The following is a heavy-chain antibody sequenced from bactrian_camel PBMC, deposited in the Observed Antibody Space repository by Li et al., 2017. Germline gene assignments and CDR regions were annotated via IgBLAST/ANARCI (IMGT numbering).Heavy chain of an antibody. CDR2: IYTESGRT. J-gene: IGHJ4*01. D-gene: IGHD5*01. CDR1: GGSLRKYC. Sequence: VQLVESGGGSVQAGGSLTLSCAVTGGSLRKYCVAWFRQAPGKEREGVAAIYTESGRTYYTDSVKGRFTISQDNAKNAIHLQMNSLKPEDTAVYYCAADPSRELWVGYPPYKYWGQGTQVTVS. V-gene: IGHV3S40*01. CDR3: AADPSRELWVGYPPYKY.